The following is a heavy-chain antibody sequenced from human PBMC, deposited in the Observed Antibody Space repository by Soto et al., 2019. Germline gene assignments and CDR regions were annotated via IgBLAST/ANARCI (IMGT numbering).Heavy chain of an antibody. D-gene: IGHD3-10*01. V-gene: IGHV1-69*13. CDR3: ARTVGSGSPDFDY. J-gene: IGHJ4*02. CDR2: IIPIFGTA. Sequence: GASVKVSCKASGGTFSSYAISWVRQAPGQGLEWMGGIIPIFGTANYAQKFQGRVTITADESTSIAYMELSSLRSEDTAVYYCARTVGSGSPDFDYWGQGTLVTVSS. CDR1: GGTFSSYA.